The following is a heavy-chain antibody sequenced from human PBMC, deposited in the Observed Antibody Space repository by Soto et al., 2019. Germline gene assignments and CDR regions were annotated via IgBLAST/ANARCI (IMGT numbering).Heavy chain of an antibody. D-gene: IGHD5-18*01. V-gene: IGHV4-34*01. Sequence: QVQLQQWGAGLLKPSETLSLTCAVYGGSFSGYYWSWIRQPPGKGLEGIGEINHSGSTNYNPSLKSRVTISVDTSKNQFSLKLSSVTAADTAVYYCARGSGGIQLWSSFDYWGQGTLVTVSS. CDR2: INHSGST. CDR1: GGSFSGYY. J-gene: IGHJ4*02. CDR3: ARGSGGIQLWSSFDY.